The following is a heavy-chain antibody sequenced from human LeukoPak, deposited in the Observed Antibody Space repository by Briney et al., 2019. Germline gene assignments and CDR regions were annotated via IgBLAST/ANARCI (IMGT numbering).Heavy chain of an antibody. CDR1: GFTFSSYE. Sequence: TGGSLRLSCAASGFTFSSYEMNWVRQAPGKGLEWVSYISSSGSTKYYADPVKGRFTISRHNAKNSVYLQMNSLRAEDTAVYYCAELGITMIGGVWGKGTTVTISS. CDR2: ISSSGSTK. CDR3: AELGITMIGGV. D-gene: IGHD3-10*02. J-gene: IGHJ6*04. V-gene: IGHV3-48*03.